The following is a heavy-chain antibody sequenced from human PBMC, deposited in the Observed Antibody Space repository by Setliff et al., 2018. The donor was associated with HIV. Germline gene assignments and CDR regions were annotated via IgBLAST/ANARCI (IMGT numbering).Heavy chain of an antibody. D-gene: IGHD4-17*01. Sequence: KTSETLSLTCAVSGYFISSGYYWGWIRQPPGKGLEWIGSLSHVGGTYYNPSLKSRVTISIDTSMNQFSLRLTSVTAADTAVYYCARRLTTLDYFDYWGQGTLVTVSS. CDR2: LSHVGGT. CDR3: ARRLTTLDYFDY. J-gene: IGHJ4*02. CDR1: GYFISSGYY. V-gene: IGHV4-38-2*01.